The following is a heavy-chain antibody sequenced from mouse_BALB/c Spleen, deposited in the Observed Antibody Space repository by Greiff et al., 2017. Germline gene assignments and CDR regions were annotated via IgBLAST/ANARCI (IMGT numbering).Heavy chain of an antibody. D-gene: IGHD1-2*01. CDR3: ARSDYYGYGKYYFDY. J-gene: IGHJ2*01. CDR1: GYTFTSYV. Sequence: VQLQQSGPELVKPGASVKMSCKASGYTFTSYVMHWVKQKPGQGLEWIGYINPYNDGTKYNEKFKGKATLTSDKSSSTAYMELSSLTSEDSAVYYCARSDYYGYGKYYFDYWGQGTTLTVSS. V-gene: IGHV1-14*01. CDR2: INPYNDGT.